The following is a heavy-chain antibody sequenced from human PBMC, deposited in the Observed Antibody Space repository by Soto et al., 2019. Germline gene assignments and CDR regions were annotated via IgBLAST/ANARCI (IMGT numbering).Heavy chain of an antibody. V-gene: IGHV1-69*12. CDR2: IIPMFGTA. CDR3: ASGIQLWLRRINNGYSG. D-gene: IGHD5-18*01. J-gene: IGHJ4*02. CDR1: GGTFSTYA. Sequence: QVQLVQSGAEVKKPESSVKVSCKAPGGTFSTYAISWVRQAPGQGLEWMGGIIPMFGTANYAQRFQDRITITADESTNTDYMELSSLRYEDTAGYFCASGIQLWLRRINNGYSGWGQGTLVTVSS.